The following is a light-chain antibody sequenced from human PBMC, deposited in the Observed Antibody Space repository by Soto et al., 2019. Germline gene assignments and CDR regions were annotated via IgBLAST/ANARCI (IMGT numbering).Light chain of an antibody. J-gene: IGKJ1*01. CDR3: QQSYSSPQT. CDR1: QSISNY. Sequence: DIQMTQSPSSLSASVGDRVTITCRATQSISNYLNWYQQKLGKAPKLLIYAASSLQSGVPSRFSGSGSGADFTLTISSPQPEDFASYYCQQSYSSPQTFGQGTKVEIK. V-gene: IGKV1-39*01. CDR2: AAS.